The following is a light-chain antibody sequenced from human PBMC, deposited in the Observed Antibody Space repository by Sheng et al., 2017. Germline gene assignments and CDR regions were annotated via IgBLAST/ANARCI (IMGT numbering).Light chain of an antibody. J-gene: IGLJ1*01. CDR1: SSKHRGQVM. CDR3: QSYDSSLSAL. CDR2: GNS. V-gene: IGLV1-40*01. Sequence: QSVLTQPPSVSGAPGQRVTISCTGSSSKHRGQVMMYTGTSSFQEQPPKLLIYGNSNRPSGVPDRFSGSKSGTSASLAITGLQAEDEADYYCQSYDSSLSALFGTGTKVTVL.